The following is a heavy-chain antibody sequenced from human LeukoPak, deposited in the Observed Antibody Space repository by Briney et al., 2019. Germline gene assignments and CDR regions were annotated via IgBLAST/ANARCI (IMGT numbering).Heavy chain of an antibody. CDR1: GYTLTELS. D-gene: IGHD3-22*01. CDR3: ATAAYYYDSSGYYYYDYFDY. J-gene: IGHJ4*02. Sequence: ASVKVSCKVSGYTLTELSMHWVRQAPGKGLEWMGVFDPEDGETIYAQKFQGRVTMTEDTSTDTAYMDLSSLRSEDTAVYYCATAAYYYDSSGYYYYDYFDYWGQGTLVTVSS. V-gene: IGHV1-24*01. CDR2: FDPEDGET.